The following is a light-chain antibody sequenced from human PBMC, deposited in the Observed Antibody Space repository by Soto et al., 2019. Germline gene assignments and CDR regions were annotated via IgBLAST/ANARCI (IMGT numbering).Light chain of an antibody. CDR2: GAS. V-gene: IGKV3-20*01. CDR3: QQYGSSLIT. CDR1: QSVSSNY. J-gene: IGKJ5*01. Sequence: EIILKQSPGNLSLTTGERATLSCRARQSVSSNYLAWYQQKPGQAPRLLISGASNRATGIPDRFSGSGSGTDFTLTISRLEPEDFAVYYCQQYGSSLITFGQGTRPEIK.